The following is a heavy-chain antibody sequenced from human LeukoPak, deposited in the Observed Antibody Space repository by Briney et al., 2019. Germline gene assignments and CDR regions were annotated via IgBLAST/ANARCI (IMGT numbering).Heavy chain of an antibody. CDR3: AKGNNYYDSSGHYDY. D-gene: IGHD3-22*01. Sequence: GGSLRLSCAASGFTFSSYSMNWVRQAPGKGLEWFSSISSSSSYIYYADSVKGRFTISRDNYKNTVYIQMNSLRVEDTAIYYCAKGNNYYDSSGHYDYWGQGTLVTVSS. CDR1: GFTFSSYS. V-gene: IGHV3-21*04. CDR2: ISSSSSYI. J-gene: IGHJ4*02.